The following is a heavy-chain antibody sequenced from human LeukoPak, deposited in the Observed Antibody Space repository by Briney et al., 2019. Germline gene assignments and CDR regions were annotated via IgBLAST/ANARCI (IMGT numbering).Heavy chain of an antibody. Sequence: PGGSLRLSCAASGFTFSNYALNWVRQAPGKGLEWVTVINSGYSTSYADSVKGRFTISRDNSKNTLYLQMNSLRVEDTAVYYCARDPEAYSFFDYWGQGTLVTVSS. J-gene: IGHJ4*02. CDR3: ARDPEAYSFFDY. CDR1: GFTFSNYA. D-gene: IGHD2-21*01. CDR2: INSGYST. V-gene: IGHV3-23*01.